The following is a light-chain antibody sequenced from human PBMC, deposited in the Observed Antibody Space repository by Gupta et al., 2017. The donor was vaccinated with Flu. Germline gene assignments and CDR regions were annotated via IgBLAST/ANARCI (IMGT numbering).Light chain of an antibody. CDR1: SSDVGSYNI. Sequence: QSPLTQPAPGPGSPGQSITISCTGTSSDVGSYNIVSWYRQHPGKAPKLLIYEGTKRPSGVSNRFSGSQSGNTASLTISGLQAEDEADYYCCSYATIVLFGGGTKLTVL. CDR2: EGT. V-gene: IGLV2-23*01. CDR3: CSYATIVL. J-gene: IGLJ2*01.